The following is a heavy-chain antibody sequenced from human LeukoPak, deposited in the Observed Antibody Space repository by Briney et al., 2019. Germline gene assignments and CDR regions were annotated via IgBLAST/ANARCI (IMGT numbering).Heavy chain of an antibody. CDR3: ARVNDILTGYPFDY. CDR1: GGSISGYY. V-gene: IGHV4-59*01. D-gene: IGHD3-9*01. CDR2: IYYSGST. J-gene: IGHJ4*02. Sequence: SETLSLTCTVSGGSISGYYWSWIRQPPGKGLEWIGYIYYSGSTNYNPSLKSRVTISVDTSKNQFSLKLSSVTAADTAVYYCARVNDILTGYPFDYWGQGTLVTVSS.